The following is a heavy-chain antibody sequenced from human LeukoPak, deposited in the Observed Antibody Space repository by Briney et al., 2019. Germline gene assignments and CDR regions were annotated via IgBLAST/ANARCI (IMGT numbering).Heavy chain of an antibody. CDR3: ARVGGSYRNPLLDY. CDR1: GGTFSSYA. J-gene: IGHJ4*02. V-gene: IGHV1-69*05. CDR2: IIPIFGTA. D-gene: IGHD1-26*01. Sequence: SVKVSCKASGGTFSSYAISWVRQAPGQGLEWMGGIIPIFGTANYAQKFQGRVTITTDESTSTAYMELSSLRSEDTAVYYCARVGGSYRNPLLDYWGQGPLVTVSS.